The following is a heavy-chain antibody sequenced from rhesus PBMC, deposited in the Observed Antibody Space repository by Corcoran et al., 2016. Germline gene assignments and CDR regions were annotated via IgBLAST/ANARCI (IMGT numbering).Heavy chain of an antibody. CDR2: IYGSGGGT. D-gene: IGHD3-9*01. J-gene: IGHJ4*01. Sequence: QVQLQESGPGLVKPSETLSLTCAVSGGSISDDYYWSWIRQPPGKGLEWIGYIYGSGGGTNYNPSLKNRVTISIDTSKNHVSLKLSSVTAADTAVYYWARDHYEDDYGYYYTLDYWGQGVLVTVSS. CDR1: GGSISDDYY. V-gene: IGHV4-106*01. CDR3: ARDHYEDDYGYYYTLDY.